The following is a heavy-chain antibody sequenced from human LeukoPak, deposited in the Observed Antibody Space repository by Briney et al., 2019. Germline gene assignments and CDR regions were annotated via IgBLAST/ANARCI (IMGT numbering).Heavy chain of an antibody. CDR3: ARYVSRGSGSYYTQYFDY. CDR1: GGSISSSSYY. CDR2: IYYSGST. J-gene: IGHJ4*02. Sequence: SETLSLTCTVSGGSISSSSYYWGWIRQPPGKGLEWIGSIYYSGSTYYNPSLKSRVTISVDNSKNQFSLKLSSVTAADTAVYYCARYVSRGSGSYYTQYFDYWGQGTLVTVSS. D-gene: IGHD3-10*01. V-gene: IGHV4-39*01.